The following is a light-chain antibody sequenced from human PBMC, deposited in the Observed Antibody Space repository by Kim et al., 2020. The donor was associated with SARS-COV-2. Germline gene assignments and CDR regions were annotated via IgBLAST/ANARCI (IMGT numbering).Light chain of an antibody. Sequence: ASLGDRVTLTCRASQDIGTNLVWYQHKPGKATQLLIYGAATSQTGVPSRFSGSGFETEFTLTISGLQSEDFATYYCKQLYLCPHTFGGGTKVDIK. CDR2: GAA. J-gene: IGKJ4*01. CDR3: KQLYLCPHT. V-gene: IGKV1-9*01. CDR1: QDIGTN.